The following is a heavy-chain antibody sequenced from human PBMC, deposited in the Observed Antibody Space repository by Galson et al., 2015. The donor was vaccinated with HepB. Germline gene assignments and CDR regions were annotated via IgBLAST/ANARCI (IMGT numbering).Heavy chain of an antibody. CDR1: GYRFTNYW. D-gene: IGHD2-21*02. CDR3: ARIEAVTMENWFDP. Sequence: QSGAEVKKPGESLKISCQGSGYRFTNYWIAWVRQMPGKGLEWMGIIYPGDADTRYSPSFQGQVTISADKSISTAYLQWSSLKASDTAMYYCARIEAVTMENWFDPWGQGTLVTVSS. J-gene: IGHJ5*02. V-gene: IGHV5-51*03. CDR2: IYPGDADT.